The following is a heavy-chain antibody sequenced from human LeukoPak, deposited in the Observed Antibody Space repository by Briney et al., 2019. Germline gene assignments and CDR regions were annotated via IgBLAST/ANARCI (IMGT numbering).Heavy chain of an antibody. D-gene: IGHD1-26*01. CDR1: GFTFDDYG. V-gene: IGHV3-20*04. Sequence: GGSLRLSCAASGFTFDDYGMSWVRQAPGKGLEWVSAINWNGGSTGYADSVKGRFTISRDNAKNSLYLQMNSLRAEDTALYYCAKDIWGGSYYFDWYLDLWGRGTLVTVSS. CDR3: AKDIWGGSYYFDWYLDL. J-gene: IGHJ2*01. CDR2: INWNGGST.